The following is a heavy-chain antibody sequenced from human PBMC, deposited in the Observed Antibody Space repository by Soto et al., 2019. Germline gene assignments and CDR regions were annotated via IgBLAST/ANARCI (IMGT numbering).Heavy chain of an antibody. CDR1: GFTFSSFA. Sequence: EVQVLESGGGLVQPGGSLSLSCAASGFTFSSFAMSWVRQLPGKGLDFFSGITPRGDATYYADSMRGRFTISRDTSKNTLYLQMGSRRAEDTAVYYCAKMVPRSGNTGYCDYFDYCGQGTLVTVSS. V-gene: IGHV3-23*01. D-gene: IGHD3-9*01. J-gene: IGHJ4*02. CDR3: AKMVPRSGNTGYCDYFDY. CDR2: ITPRGDAT.